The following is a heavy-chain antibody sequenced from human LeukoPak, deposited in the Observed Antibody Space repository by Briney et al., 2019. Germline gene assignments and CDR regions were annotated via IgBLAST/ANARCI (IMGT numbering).Heavy chain of an antibody. D-gene: IGHD2-15*01. CDR3: AREGGYCYGDSCRYFDY. V-gene: IGHV3-21*01. J-gene: IGHJ4*02. Sequence: AGGSLRLSCAVSGFTFSNVWMNWVRHAPGKGMEWVSSMSLRNSYIYYEDSVKGRFTISRDNAKNSLYLQMSSLRAEDTAVYFCAREGGYCYGDSCRYFDYWGQGTLVTVSS. CDR1: GFTFSNVW. CDR2: MSLRNSYI.